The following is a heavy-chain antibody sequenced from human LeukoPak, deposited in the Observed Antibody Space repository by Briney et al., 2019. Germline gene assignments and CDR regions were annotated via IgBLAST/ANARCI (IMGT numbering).Heavy chain of an antibody. Sequence: GGSLRLSCAASGFTLSNYEMNWVRQAPGKGLEWVSYISGSGGITFYADSVKGRFTISRDNAKNSLYLQMNSLRAEDTAVYYCASLGPRFDPWGQGTLVTVSS. CDR1: GFTLSNYE. CDR2: ISGSGGIT. J-gene: IGHJ5*02. CDR3: ASLGPRFDP. V-gene: IGHV3-48*03.